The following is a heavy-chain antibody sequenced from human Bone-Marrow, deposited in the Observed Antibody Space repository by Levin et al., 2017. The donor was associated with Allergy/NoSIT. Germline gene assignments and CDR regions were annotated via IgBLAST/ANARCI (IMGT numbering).Heavy chain of an antibody. Sequence: SETLSLTCAVSGGSVNSGGYSWGWIRQPPGKGLEWIGYMHHSGNTYYNPSLKSRVTISVDRSKNQFSLRLNSVTAADTAVYYCARVRSQETTTTTFFRGRFQYYMDVWGKGTTVTVSS. CDR1: GGSVNSGGYS. J-gene: IGHJ6*03. V-gene: IGHV4-30-2*01. D-gene: IGHD4-11*01. CDR2: MHHSGNT. CDR3: ARVRSQETTTTTFFRGRFQYYMDV.